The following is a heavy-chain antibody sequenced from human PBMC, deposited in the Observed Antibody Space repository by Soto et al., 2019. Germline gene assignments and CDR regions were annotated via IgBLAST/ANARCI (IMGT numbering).Heavy chain of an antibody. D-gene: IGHD5-18*01. J-gene: IGHJ3*02. CDR2: IDGGSGNT. V-gene: IGHV1-3*01. CDR3: ARTASYAFDI. CDR1: GYSFAKYA. Sequence: QVQLVQSGAEVKKPGASVNVSCKASGYSFAKYAIHWVRQAPGQRLEWMGWIDGGSGNTRFSQKFQGRVTISRDPPATTAYLELTSLRSEDTAVYYCARTASYAFDIWGQGTMVSIFS.